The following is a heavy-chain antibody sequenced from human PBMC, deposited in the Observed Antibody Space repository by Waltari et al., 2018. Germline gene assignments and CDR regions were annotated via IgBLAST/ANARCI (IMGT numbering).Heavy chain of an antibody. J-gene: IGHJ4*02. D-gene: IGHD2-2*01. Sequence: EVQLVESGGDLVQPGGSLRPSCAASGFTFSRYWMSWVRQTPGKGLEWVANINYDGSQKYYADSVKGRFTTSRDNAKNSVYLQMHSLRVEDTAMYYCAKSRGFEYWGQGALVTVSS. CDR3: AKSRGFEY. V-gene: IGHV3-7*01. CDR2: INYDGSQK. CDR1: GFTFSRYW.